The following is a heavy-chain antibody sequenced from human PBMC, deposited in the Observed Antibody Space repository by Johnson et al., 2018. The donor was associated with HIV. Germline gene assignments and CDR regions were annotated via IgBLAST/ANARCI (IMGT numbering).Heavy chain of an antibody. Sequence: VQLVESGGGLVKPGGSLRLSCAASGFSFIDGWMIWVRQAPGKGLEWVGRIKSKSDGGTTNYAAPVTGRFTISRDNSKNTLYLQMNSLTTEDTAVYYCANLGDYGGNNGFDIWGQGTMVTVSS. V-gene: IGHV3-15*01. J-gene: IGHJ3*02. D-gene: IGHD4-23*01. CDR1: GFSFIDGW. CDR2: IKSKSDGGTT. CDR3: ANLGDYGGNNGFDI.